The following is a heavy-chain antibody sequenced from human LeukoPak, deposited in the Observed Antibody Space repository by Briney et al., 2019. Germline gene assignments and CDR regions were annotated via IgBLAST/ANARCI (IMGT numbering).Heavy chain of an antibody. J-gene: IGHJ4*02. CDR2: INPNSGGT. D-gene: IGHD3-10*01. Sequence: GASVKVSCKASGYTFTSYGISWVRQAPGQGLEWMGWINPNSGGTNYAQKFQGRVTMTRDTSISTAYMELSRLRSDDTAVYYCARGQFDYFDYWGQGTLVTVSS. V-gene: IGHV1-2*02. CDR3: ARGQFDYFDY. CDR1: GYTFTSYG.